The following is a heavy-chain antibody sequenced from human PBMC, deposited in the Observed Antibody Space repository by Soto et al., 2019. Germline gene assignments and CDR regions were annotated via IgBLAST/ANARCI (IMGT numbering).Heavy chain of an antibody. D-gene: IGHD6-19*01. CDR2: FDYSRIT. Sequence: SQTLSLPCNPSGDSISTSYWSWIRQPPGKEPEWIVYFDYSRITNYYPALESLATVLMDTSKNQCSLRLSSVTAADPAVYYCAKSVVHQWLVHDAFDIWGQGTLVTVSS. J-gene: IGHJ3*02. V-gene: IGHV4-59*03. CDR3: AKSVVHQWLVHDAFDI. CDR1: GDSISTSY.